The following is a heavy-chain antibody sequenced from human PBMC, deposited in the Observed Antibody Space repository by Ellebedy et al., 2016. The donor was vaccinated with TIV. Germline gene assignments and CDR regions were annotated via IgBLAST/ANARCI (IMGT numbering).Heavy chain of an antibody. CDR2: INPSGGST. D-gene: IGHD3-22*01. Sequence: AASVKVSCKASGYTFTTYSINWVRQAPGQGLEWMGIINPSGGSTSYAQKFQGRVTMTRDTSTSTVYMELSSLRSEDTAVYYCARDRGNHYYDSSGSYWFDPWGQGTLVTVSS. J-gene: IGHJ5*02. V-gene: IGHV1-46*01. CDR3: ARDRGNHYYDSSGSYWFDP. CDR1: GYTFTTYS.